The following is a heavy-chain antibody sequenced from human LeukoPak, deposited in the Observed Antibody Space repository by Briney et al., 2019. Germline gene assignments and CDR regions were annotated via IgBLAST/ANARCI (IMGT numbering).Heavy chain of an antibody. J-gene: IGHJ4*02. Sequence: GGSLRLSCAASGFTFSSYGMYWVRQAPGKGLEWVAFIRYDGSNKYYADSVKGRFTVSRDNSKNTLYLQMKSLRAEDTAVYYCAKDGAAAGTFFDYWGQGTLVTVSS. CDR1: GFTFSSYG. D-gene: IGHD6-13*01. CDR3: AKDGAAAGTFFDY. V-gene: IGHV3-30*02. CDR2: IRYDGSNK.